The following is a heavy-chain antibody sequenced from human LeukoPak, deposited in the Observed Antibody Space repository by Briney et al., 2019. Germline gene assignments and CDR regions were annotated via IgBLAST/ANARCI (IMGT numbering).Heavy chain of an antibody. CDR1: AYSISSGYY. D-gene: IGHD6-25*01. CDR2: IYHSGIT. V-gene: IGHV4-38-2*01. J-gene: IGHJ4*02. Sequence: PSETLSLTCAVSAYSISSGYYWGWIRQPPGKGLEWIASIYHSGITYYNPSLKSRVTISVYTSKHHFSLKVSSVTAEDSAVYYSARQYTSGSGYYFDYWGQGDLVSVSS. CDR3: ARQYTSGSGYYFDY.